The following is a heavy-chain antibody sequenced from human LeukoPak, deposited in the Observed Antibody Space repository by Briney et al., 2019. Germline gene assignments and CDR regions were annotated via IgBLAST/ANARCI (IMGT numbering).Heavy chain of an antibody. V-gene: IGHV3-15*01. J-gene: IGHJ1*01. CDR1: GFTFSDAW. CDR2: IKSKTDGGTT. CDR3: ARVPHEWLSSEYFQH. Sequence: GGSLRLSCAASGFTFSDAWMNWVRQAPGKGLEWVGRIKSKTDGGTTDYAAPVKGRFTISRDDSKTTLYLQMNSLRAEDTAVYYCARVPHEWLSSEYFQHWGQGTLVTVSS. D-gene: IGHD3-3*01.